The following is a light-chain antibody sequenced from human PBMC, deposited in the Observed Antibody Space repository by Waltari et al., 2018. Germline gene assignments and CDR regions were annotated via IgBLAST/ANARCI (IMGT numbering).Light chain of an antibody. CDR1: SSDIGGYDY. J-gene: IGLJ3*02. CDR2: DVT. V-gene: IGLV2-14*01. Sequence: QSALTQPASVSGSPGQSITISCTGTSSDIGGYDYVAWYQQHPGQVPKLLIYDVTKRPSGVSERFSGSKSGNTASLTISGLQADDEADYYCGSYTSSGTLLFGGGTTLTVL. CDR3: GSYTSSGTLL.